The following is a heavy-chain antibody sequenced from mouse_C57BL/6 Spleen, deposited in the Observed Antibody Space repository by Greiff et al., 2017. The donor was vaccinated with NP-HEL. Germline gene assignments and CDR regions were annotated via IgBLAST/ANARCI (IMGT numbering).Heavy chain of an antibody. CDR2: TNPTNGRT. Sequence: QVQLQQSGAELVKAGASVKMSCKASGYTFTSYWMHWVKQRLGQGLEWFAETNPTNGRTYYNEQFKSKATLPVDKASSTAYMLLSGPTCEDSAVYDCARSKKIGATYLDYGGQGTTLTVSS. CDR1: GYTFTSYW. D-gene: IGHD1-1*01. V-gene: IGHV1S81*02. CDR3: ARSKKIGATYLDY. J-gene: IGHJ2*01.